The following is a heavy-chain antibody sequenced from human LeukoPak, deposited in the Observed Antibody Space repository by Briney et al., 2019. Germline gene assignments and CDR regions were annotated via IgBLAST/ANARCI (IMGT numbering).Heavy chain of an antibody. V-gene: IGHV4-31*03. CDR2: IYYSGST. D-gene: IGHD4-17*01. J-gene: IGHJ4*02. Sequence: SQTLSLTCTVSGGSISSGGYYWSWIRQHPGTGLEWIGYIYYSGSTYYNPSLKSRVTISVDTSKNQFSLKLSSVTAADTAVYYCARSYGDFRKGVDYWGQGTLVTVSS. CDR1: GGSISSGGYY. CDR3: ARSYGDFRKGVDY.